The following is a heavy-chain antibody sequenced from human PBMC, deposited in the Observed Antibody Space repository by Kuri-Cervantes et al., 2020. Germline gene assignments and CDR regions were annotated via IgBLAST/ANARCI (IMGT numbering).Heavy chain of an antibody. CDR3: AKGTTTSIAARLGYYYYMDV. CDR1: GFTFSSYG. V-gene: IGHV3-33*06. CDR2: IWYDGSNK. D-gene: IGHD6-6*01. J-gene: IGHJ6*03. Sequence: LSLTCAASGFTFSSYGMHWVRQAPGKGLEWVAVIWYDGSNKYYADSVKGRFTISRDNSKNTLYLQMNSLRAEDTAVYYCAKGTTTSIAARLGYYYYMDVWGKGTTVTVSS.